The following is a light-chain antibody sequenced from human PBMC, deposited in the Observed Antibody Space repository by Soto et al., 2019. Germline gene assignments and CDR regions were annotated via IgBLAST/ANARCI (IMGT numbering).Light chain of an antibody. J-gene: IGKJ5*01. CDR2: DAS. Sequence: EIVLTQSPATLSLTPGERATLSCRASQSVSSNLAWYQQKPGQAPRLLIYDASNRATGIPARFSGSGSGPDFTLTISSLEPEDFAVYYCQQRTTWPITFGQGTRLEIK. CDR3: QQRTTWPIT. CDR1: QSVSSN. V-gene: IGKV3-11*01.